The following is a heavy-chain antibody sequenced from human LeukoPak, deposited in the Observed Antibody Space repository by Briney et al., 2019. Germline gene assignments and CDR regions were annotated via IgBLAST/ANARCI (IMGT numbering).Heavy chain of an antibody. J-gene: IGHJ4*02. D-gene: IGHD6-6*01. CDR3: ARDSSSSFVWETGELDY. V-gene: IGHV3-7*01. Sequence: GGSLRLSCAASGFTFSSYWMSWVRQAPGKGLEWVANIKQDGSEKYYVDSVKGRFTISRDNAKNSLYLQMNSLRAEDTAVYYCARDSSSSFVWETGELDYWGQGTLVTVSS. CDR2: IKQDGSEK. CDR1: GFTFSSYW.